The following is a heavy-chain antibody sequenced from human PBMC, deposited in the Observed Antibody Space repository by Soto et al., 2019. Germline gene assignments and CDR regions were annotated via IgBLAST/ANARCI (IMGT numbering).Heavy chain of an antibody. D-gene: IGHD2-8*01. CDR2: ISGSGGST. CDR3: AKDQFRFCTNGVCSFDY. CDR1: GFTFSSYA. Sequence: GGSLRLSCAASGFTFSSYAMSWVRQAPGKGLEWVSAISGSGGSTYYADSVKGRFTISRDNSKNTLYLQMNSLRAEDTAVYYCAKDQFRFCTNGVCSFDYWGQGTLVTVSS. V-gene: IGHV3-23*01. J-gene: IGHJ4*02.